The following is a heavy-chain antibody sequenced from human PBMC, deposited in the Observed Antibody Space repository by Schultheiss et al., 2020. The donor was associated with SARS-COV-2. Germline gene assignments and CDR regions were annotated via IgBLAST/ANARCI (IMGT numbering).Heavy chain of an antibody. V-gene: IGHV4-38-2*02. J-gene: IGHJ3*02. D-gene: IGHD3-22*01. CDR1: GYSISSGYY. Sequence: SETLSLTCAVSGYSISSGYYWGWIRQPPGKGLEWIGSIYHSGSTYYNPSLKSRVTISVDTSKNQFSLKLSSVTAADTAVYYCARDATYYYDSSGYYVDAFDIWGQGTMVTVSS. CDR3: ARDATYYYDSSGYYVDAFDI. CDR2: IYHSGST.